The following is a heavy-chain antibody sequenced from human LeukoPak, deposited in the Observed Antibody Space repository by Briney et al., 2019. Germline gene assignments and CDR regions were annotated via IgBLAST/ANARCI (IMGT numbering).Heavy chain of an antibody. V-gene: IGHV4-59*01. CDR1: GGSISSYY. Sequence: KTSETLSLTCTVSGGSISSYYWSWIRQPPGKGLEWIGYIYYSGSTNYNPSLKSRVTISVDTSKNQFSLKLSSVTAADTAVYYCAREHNPWWAFDIWGQGTMVTVSS. CDR3: AREHNPWWAFDI. D-gene: IGHD1-14*01. J-gene: IGHJ3*02. CDR2: IYYSGST.